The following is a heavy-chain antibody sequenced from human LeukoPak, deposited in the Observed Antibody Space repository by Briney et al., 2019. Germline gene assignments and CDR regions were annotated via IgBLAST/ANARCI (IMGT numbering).Heavy chain of an antibody. J-gene: IGHJ4*02. CDR2: INPNDETT. V-gene: IGHV1-46*01. CDR3: ARGHPLDWNYFDY. D-gene: IGHD3/OR15-3a*01. CDR1: GYTFTSYY. Sequence: ASVKVSCKASGYTFTSYYMHWVRQAPEQGLEWMGIINPNDETTSYAQKFQGRVTMTRDTSTSTVYMELSSLRSEDTAVYYCARGHPLDWNYFDYWGQGTLVTVSS.